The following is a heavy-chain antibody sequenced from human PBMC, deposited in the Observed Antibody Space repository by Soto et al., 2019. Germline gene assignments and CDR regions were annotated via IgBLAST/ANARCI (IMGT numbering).Heavy chain of an antibody. D-gene: IGHD3-10*01. CDR3: ARGRDGSNYYFDY. CDR2: IVPMFGKA. J-gene: IGHJ4*02. Sequence: SVKVSCKASGGTFSDSVTSWVRQAPGQGLEWMGGIVPMFGKANLAEKFQDRVTITADESTSTAYMELSSLRSDDSAVYYCARGRDGSNYYFDYWRQGTLVTVSS. CDR1: GGTFSDSV. V-gene: IGHV1-69*13.